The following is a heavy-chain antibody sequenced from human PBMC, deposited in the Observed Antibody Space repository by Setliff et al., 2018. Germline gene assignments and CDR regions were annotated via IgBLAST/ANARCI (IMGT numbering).Heavy chain of an antibody. Sequence: SGPTLVNPTQTLTLTCTFSGFSLSTSGVGVGWIRQPPGKALEWLALIYWDDDKRYSPSLKSRLTTTKDTSKNQVVLTMTNMDPVDTATYYCARCITIFGVVIPNAFDYWGQGTLVTVSS. D-gene: IGHD3-3*01. J-gene: IGHJ4*02. CDR2: IYWDDDK. CDR3: ARCITIFGVVIPNAFDY. CDR1: GFSLSTSGVG. V-gene: IGHV2-5*02.